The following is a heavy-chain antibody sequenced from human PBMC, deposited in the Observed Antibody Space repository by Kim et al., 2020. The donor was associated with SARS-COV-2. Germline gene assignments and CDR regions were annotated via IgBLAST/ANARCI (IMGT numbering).Heavy chain of an antibody. CDR3: ARERWGFGEFYFDY. J-gene: IGHJ4*02. CDR1: GGSFSGYY. D-gene: IGHD3-10*01. Sequence: SETLSLTCAVYGGSFSGYYWSWIRQPPGKGLEWIGEINHSGSTNYNPSLKSRVTISVDTSKNQFSLKLSSVTAADTAVYYCARERWGFGEFYFDYWGQGT. V-gene: IGHV4-34*01. CDR2: INHSGST.